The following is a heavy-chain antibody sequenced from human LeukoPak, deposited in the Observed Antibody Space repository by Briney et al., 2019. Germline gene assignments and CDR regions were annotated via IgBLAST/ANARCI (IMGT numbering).Heavy chain of an antibody. V-gene: IGHV1-69*04. Sequence: SVKVSCKASGGTFSSYAISWVRQAPGQGLEWMVRIIPILGIANYAQKFQGRVKITADKSTSTAYMELGSLRSEDTAVYYCARRMPNSSNWYCFDYWGQGTLVTVSS. D-gene: IGHD6-13*01. J-gene: IGHJ4*02. CDR1: GGTFSSYA. CDR2: IIPILGIA. CDR3: ARRMPNSSNWYCFDY.